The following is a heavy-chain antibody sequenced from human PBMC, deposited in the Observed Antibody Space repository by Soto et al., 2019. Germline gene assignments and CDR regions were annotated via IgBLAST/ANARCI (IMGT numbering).Heavy chain of an antibody. CDR3: ASGGILTGYRQYFDY. CDR2: INAGNGNT. CDR1: GYTFTSYA. D-gene: IGHD3-9*01. Sequence: GTSVTVACKACGYTFTSYAMHWVRQAPGQRLEWMGWINAGNGNTKYSQKFQGRVTITRDTSASTAYMELSSLRSEDTAVYYCASGGILTGYRQYFDYWGQGTLVTVSS. J-gene: IGHJ4*02. V-gene: IGHV1-3*01.